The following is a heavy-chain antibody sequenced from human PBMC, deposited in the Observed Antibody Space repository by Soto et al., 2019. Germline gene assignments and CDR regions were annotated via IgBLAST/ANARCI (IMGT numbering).Heavy chain of an antibody. J-gene: IGHJ6*02. D-gene: IGHD5-18*01. CDR2: IIPIFGTA. Sequence: SVKVSCKASGGTFSSYAISWVRQAPGQGLEWMGGIIPIFGTANYAQKFQGRVTITADKSTSTAYMELSSLRSEDTAVYYCASILHGYSEYYYYGMDVWGQGTTVTVSS. CDR1: GGTFSSYA. V-gene: IGHV1-69*06. CDR3: ASILHGYSEYYYYGMDV.